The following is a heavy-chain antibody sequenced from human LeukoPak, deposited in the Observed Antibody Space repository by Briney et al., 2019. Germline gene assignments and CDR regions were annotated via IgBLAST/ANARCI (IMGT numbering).Heavy chain of an antibody. V-gene: IGHV7-4-1*02. CDR1: GYTFTSYA. CDR3: ARSTDGGYCSSTSCPGGMDV. CDR2: INTNTGNP. Sequence: ASVKVSCKASGYTFTSYAMNWVRQAPGQGLEWMGWINTNTGNPTYAQGFTGRFVFSLDTSVSTAYLQISSLKAEDTAVYYCARSTDGGYCSSTSCPGGMDVWGKGTTVTVSS. J-gene: IGHJ6*04. D-gene: IGHD2-2*01.